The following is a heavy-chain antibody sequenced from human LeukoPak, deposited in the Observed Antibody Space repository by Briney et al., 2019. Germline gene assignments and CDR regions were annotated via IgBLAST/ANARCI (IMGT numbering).Heavy chain of an antibody. V-gene: IGHV3-9*01. CDR1: GFRFDDYG. J-gene: IGHJ6*02. Sequence: GGSLRLSCVVSGFRFDDYGMHWVRQAPGKGLEWVSGISWSGTTTVYADSVKGRFTISRDSAKTSLYLKMDSLRVEDTALYYCAKDESTGGFAPGYFYGMGVWGQGPTVTVSS. CDR3: AKDESTGGFAPGYFYGMGV. D-gene: IGHD3-16*01. CDR2: ISWSGTTT.